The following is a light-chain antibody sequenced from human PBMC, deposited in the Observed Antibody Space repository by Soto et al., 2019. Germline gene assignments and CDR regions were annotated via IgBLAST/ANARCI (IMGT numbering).Light chain of an antibody. CDR2: DAS. CDR3: QQFSSYPLT. J-gene: IGKJ4*01. V-gene: IGKV3-20*01. CDR1: QTVRNNY. Sequence: EFVLTQSPGTLSLSPGERATLSCRASQTVRNNYLAWYQQKPGHAPRLLIYDASSRATGIPDMFSGGGSGKDFTLTISRLEPEDFAVYYCQQFSSYPLTFGGGTKVEIK.